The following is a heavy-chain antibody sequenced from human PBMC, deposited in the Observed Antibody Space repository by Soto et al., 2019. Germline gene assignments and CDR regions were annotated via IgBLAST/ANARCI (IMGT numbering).Heavy chain of an antibody. D-gene: IGHD5-12*01. J-gene: IGHJ4*02. CDR1: GFTFDDYA. CDR2: ISWNSGNI. V-gene: IGHV3-9*01. Sequence: GGSLRLSCAASGFTFDDYAMYWVRQVLGKGLEWVSSISWNSGNIGYADSVKGRFTTSRDNAENSLYRQMNSLRPEDTAVYYCAKRSGYQEAAYLDYWGQGTLVTVSS. CDR3: AKRSGYQEAAYLDY.